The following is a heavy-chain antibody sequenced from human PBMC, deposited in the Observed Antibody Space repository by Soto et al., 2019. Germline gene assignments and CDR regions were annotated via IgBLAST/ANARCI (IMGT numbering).Heavy chain of an antibody. CDR1: GFAFSSYA. D-gene: IGHD6-19*01. Sequence: PGGSLRLSCAASGFAFSSYAMSWVRHAPGKGLEWVSAISGSGGSTYYADSVKGRFTISRDNSKNTLYLQMNSLRAEDTAVYYCAKERAPYSSVSPVNWFDPWGQGTLVTVSS. V-gene: IGHV3-23*01. CDR3: AKERAPYSSVSPVNWFDP. J-gene: IGHJ5*02. CDR2: ISGSGGST.